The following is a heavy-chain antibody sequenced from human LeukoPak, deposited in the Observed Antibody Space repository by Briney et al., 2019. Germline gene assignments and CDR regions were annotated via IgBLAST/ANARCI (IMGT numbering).Heavy chain of an antibody. CDR1: GGTFSSYA. CDR2: IIPIFGTA. Sequence: RASVKVSCKASGGTFSSYAISWVRQAPGQGLEWMGGIIPIFGTANYAQKFQGRVTITADESTSTAYMELSSLRSEDTAVYFCARETLFWSRTSCSTRKNWFDPWGQGTLVTVSS. D-gene: IGHD2-2*02. CDR3: ARETLFWSRTSCSTRKNWFDP. V-gene: IGHV1-69*13. J-gene: IGHJ5*02.